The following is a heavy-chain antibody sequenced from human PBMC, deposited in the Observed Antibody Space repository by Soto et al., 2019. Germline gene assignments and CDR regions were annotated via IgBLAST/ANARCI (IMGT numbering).Heavy chain of an antibody. CDR1: GFAFTGHP. Sequence: VQLLESGGGLEQPGGSLRLSCAASGFAFTGHPMSWVRQAPEKGLEWVAGISDGGDLTYNADSVKGRFTISRDNSRNPLYLPMNSLRAEDTAVYYCARRVIGSSRAFDIWGQGTMVTVSS. CDR3: ARRVIGSSRAFDI. V-gene: IGHV3-23*01. CDR2: ISDGGDLT. J-gene: IGHJ3*02. D-gene: IGHD3-10*01.